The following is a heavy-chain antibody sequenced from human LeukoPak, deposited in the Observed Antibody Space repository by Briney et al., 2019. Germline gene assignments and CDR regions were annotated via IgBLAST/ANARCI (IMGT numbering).Heavy chain of an antibody. Sequence: GGSLRLSCAASGFTFSSFWMSWVRQAPGKGLEWVAVISYDGSNKYYADSVKGRFTISRDNSKNTLYLQMNSLRAEDTAVYYCGSGSTWLPRGQGTLVTVSS. CDR3: GSGSTWLP. J-gene: IGHJ4*02. CDR2: ISYDGSNK. V-gene: IGHV3-30*03. D-gene: IGHD2-2*01. CDR1: GFTFSSFW.